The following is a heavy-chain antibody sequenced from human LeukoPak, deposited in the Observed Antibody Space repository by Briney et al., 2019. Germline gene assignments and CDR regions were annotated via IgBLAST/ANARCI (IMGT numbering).Heavy chain of an antibody. CDR2: IYYSGST. V-gene: IGHV4-59*08. J-gene: IGHJ6*02. Sequence: PSETLSLTCTVSSGSISSYYWSWIRQPPGKGLEWIGYIYYSGSTNYNPSLKSRVTISVDTSKNQFSLKLSSVTAADTAVYYCARHEVTGLYYYGMDVWGQGTTVTVSS. CDR3: ARHEVTGLYYYGMDV. CDR1: SGSISSYY. D-gene: IGHD7-27*01.